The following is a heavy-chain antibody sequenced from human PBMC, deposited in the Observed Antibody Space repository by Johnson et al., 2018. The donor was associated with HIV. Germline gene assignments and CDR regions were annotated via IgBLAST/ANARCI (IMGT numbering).Heavy chain of an antibody. CDR1: GFTFTSYG. CDR3: ARVNGDSSSWYVGAFDI. CDR2: IRYDGSNK. J-gene: IGHJ3*02. V-gene: IGHV3-30*02. Sequence: QMQLVESGGGVVQPGGSLRLPCAASGFTFTSYGMHWVRQAPGKGLEWVAFIRYDGSNKYYGDSVKGRFTIARDNSKNTLYLQMNSLRAEDTAVYYCARVNGDSSSWYVGAFDIWGQGTMVTVSS. D-gene: IGHD6-13*01.